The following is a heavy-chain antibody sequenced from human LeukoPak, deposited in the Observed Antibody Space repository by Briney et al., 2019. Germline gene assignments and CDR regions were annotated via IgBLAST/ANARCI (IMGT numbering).Heavy chain of an antibody. CDR3: ARNRRGSPRYYYYYMDV. D-gene: IGHD1-14*01. V-gene: IGHV3-48*04. J-gene: IGHJ6*03. CDR1: GFTFSSYG. CDR2: ISSSGSTI. Sequence: PGGSLRLSCAASGFTFSSYGMSWIRQAPGKGLEWVSYISSSGSTIYYADSVKGRFTISRDNAKNSLYLQMNSLRAEDPDVYYCARNRRGSPRYYYYYMDVWGKGTTVTVSS.